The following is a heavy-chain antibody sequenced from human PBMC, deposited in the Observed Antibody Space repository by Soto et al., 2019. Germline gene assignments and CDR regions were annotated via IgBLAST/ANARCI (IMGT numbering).Heavy chain of an antibody. V-gene: IGHV4-4*07. Sequence: SETLSLTCTVSGGSISSYYWSWIRQPAGKGLEWIGRIYTSGSTNYNPSLKSRVTMSVDTSKNQFSLKLSSVTAADTAVYYCARDRPRNRVAAREMDVWGQGTTVTVSS. J-gene: IGHJ6*02. CDR3: ARDRPRNRVAAREMDV. CDR2: IYTSGST. D-gene: IGHD6-6*01. CDR1: GGSISSYY.